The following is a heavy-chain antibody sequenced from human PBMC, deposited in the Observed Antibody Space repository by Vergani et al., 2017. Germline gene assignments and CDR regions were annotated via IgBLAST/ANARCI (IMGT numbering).Heavy chain of an antibody. D-gene: IGHD3-22*01. J-gene: IGHJ4*02. V-gene: IGHV4-34*11. CDR2: IYYSGST. CDR3: ARGVSDYYDSSGYYGY. CDR1: GGSFNDYW. Sequence: QAQLQQWGAGLLKPSETLSLTCAIYGGSFNDYWWTWIRQPPGKGLEWIGYIYYSGSTNYNPSLKSRVTISVDTSKNQFSLKLSSVTAAETAVYYCARGVSDYYDSSGYYGYWGQGTLVIVSS.